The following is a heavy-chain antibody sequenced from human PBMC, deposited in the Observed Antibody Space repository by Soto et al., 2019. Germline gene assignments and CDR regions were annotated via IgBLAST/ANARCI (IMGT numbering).Heavy chain of an antibody. V-gene: IGHV4-4*07. CDR3: ARGMTAPGARAWYYCDS. CDR2: FSLSGTT. Sequence: SVTLSLTCTVSGASITGTSYWSWIRQPAGKGLEWIGRFSLSGTTNYNPSLRSRVTMSADVSKNQFSLRLTSVTAADTALYYCARGMTAPGARAWYYCDSWGQGTLVTVAS. D-gene: IGHD2-8*02. J-gene: IGHJ4*02. CDR1: GASITGTSY.